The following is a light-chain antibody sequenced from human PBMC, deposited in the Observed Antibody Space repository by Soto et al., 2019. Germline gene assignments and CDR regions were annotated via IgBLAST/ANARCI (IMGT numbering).Light chain of an antibody. CDR1: SSNIGSNY. CDR2: RNN. J-gene: IGLJ3*02. CDR3: AAWDDSPIV. Sequence: QSVLTQPPSASGTPGQRVTISCSGSSSNIGSNYVYWYQQLPGTAPKLLIYRNNQRPSGVPGRFSGSKSGTSASLAISGLRSEDEADYYCAAWDDSPIVFGGGTKLTVL. V-gene: IGLV1-47*01.